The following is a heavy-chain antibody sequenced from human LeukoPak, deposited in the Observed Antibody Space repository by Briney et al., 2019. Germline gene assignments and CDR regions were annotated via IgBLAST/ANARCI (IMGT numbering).Heavy chain of an antibody. CDR1: GFTFSSYW. J-gene: IGHJ4*02. V-gene: IGHV3-7*03. CDR2: IKQDGSEK. CDR3: AREAVADHFDY. Sequence: GGSLRLSCAASGFTFSSYWMNWVRQAPGKGLEWVANIKQDGSEKYYVGSVKGRFTISRDNAKNSLYLQINSLRAEDTAVYYCAREAVADHFDYWGQGTLVTVSS. D-gene: IGHD6-19*01.